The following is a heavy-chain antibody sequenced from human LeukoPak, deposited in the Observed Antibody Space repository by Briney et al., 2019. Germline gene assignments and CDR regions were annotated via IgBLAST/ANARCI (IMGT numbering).Heavy chain of an antibody. D-gene: IGHD6-13*01. CDR1: GFIFSDFW. Sequence: GGSLRLSCATAGFIFSDFWMTWVRKAPGKGLEWVANIKQDGSLTFYMGSAKGRFTISRDNAKSSLYLQMNSLRVGDTAIYYCVRDSYTREWHEIESDYWGQGTLVTVSS. CDR3: VRDSYTREWHEIESDY. J-gene: IGHJ4*02. CDR2: IKQDGSLT. V-gene: IGHV3-7*03.